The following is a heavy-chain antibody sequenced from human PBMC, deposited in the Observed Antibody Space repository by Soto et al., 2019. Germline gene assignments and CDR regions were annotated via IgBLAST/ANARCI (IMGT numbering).Heavy chain of an antibody. CDR2: IIPILGIA. CDR3: ARSKYLASGYAAGFDY. D-gene: IGHD5-12*01. J-gene: IGHJ4*02. V-gene: IGHV1-69*02. Sequence: ASVTVSCKASGGTFSSYTISWVRQAPGQGLEWMGRIIPILGIANYAQKFQGRVTITADKSTSTAYMELSSLRSEDTAVYYCARSKYLASGYAAGFDYWGQGTLVTVSS. CDR1: GGTFSSYT.